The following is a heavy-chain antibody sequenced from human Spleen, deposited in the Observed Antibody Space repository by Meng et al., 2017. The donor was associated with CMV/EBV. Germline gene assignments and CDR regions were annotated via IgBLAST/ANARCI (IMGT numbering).Heavy chain of an antibody. J-gene: IGHJ5*02. V-gene: IGHV3-15*01. CDR2: IKGKSDGGTT. D-gene: IGHD6-19*01. Sequence: MSWVQQAQGKGVDWVGRIKGKSDGGTTDYAAPMKGRFTISRDDSKNTLFLQMNSLKTEDTAVYYCTTGDPPYSSGWYRFRSFDPWGQGTLVTVSS. CDR3: TTGDPPYSSGWYRFRSFDP.